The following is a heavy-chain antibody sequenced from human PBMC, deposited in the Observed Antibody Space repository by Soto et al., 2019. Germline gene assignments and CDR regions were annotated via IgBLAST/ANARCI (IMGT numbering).Heavy chain of an antibody. CDR2: IYDSGST. Sequence: SETLSLTCTVSGGSISSYYWSWIRQPPGKGLEWIGYIYDSGSTNYNPSPKSRVTISVDTSKNQFSLKLSSVTAADTAVYYCARVPDRWGQGTLVTVSS. J-gene: IGHJ5*02. CDR3: ARVPDR. CDR1: GGSISSYY. D-gene: IGHD2-2*01. V-gene: IGHV4-59*12.